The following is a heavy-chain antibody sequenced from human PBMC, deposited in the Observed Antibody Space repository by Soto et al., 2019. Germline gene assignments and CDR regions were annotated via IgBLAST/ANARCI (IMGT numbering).Heavy chain of an antibody. J-gene: IGHJ6*02. V-gene: IGHV4-34*01. D-gene: IGHD3-10*01. CDR2: INHSGST. CDR3: ARDRINLLWFGELSDYYCVMDV. CDR1: GGSFSGYY. Sequence: SETLSLTCAVYGGSFSGYYWRWIRQPPGKGLEWIGEINHSGSTNYNPSLKSRVTISVDTSKNRFSLKLSSVTAADTAVYYCARDRINLLWFGELSDYYCVMDVWDQGTTFTVSS.